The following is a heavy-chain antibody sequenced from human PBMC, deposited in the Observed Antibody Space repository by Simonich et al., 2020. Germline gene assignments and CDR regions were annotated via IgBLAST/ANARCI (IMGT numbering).Heavy chain of an antibody. CDR3: ARANERDY. V-gene: IGHV3-21*01. J-gene: IGHJ4*02. Sequence: EVQLVESGGGLVKPGGSLRLYCAASGFTSSSYGMNWVRQAPRKGVEWVSAISSSSSYIYYAASVKGRFTISRDNAKNSLYLQMNSLRAEDTAVYYCARANERDYWGQGTLVTVSS. D-gene: IGHD1-1*01. CDR2: ISSSSSYI. CDR1: GFTSSSYG.